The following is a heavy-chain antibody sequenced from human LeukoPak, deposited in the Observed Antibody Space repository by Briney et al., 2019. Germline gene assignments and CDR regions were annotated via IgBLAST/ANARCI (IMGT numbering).Heavy chain of an antibody. CDR3: TRMTTGHDY. Sequence: SESLSLTCAVSGVSFNDYYWSWVRQTPGKGLEWIGEINHSGYTNDSPSLKSRVTISIDTSRKQFSLNLRSVTVADTGIYYCTRMTTGHDYWGQGTLVTVSS. CDR2: INHSGYT. V-gene: IGHV4-34*01. CDR1: GVSFNDYY. D-gene: IGHD4-17*01. J-gene: IGHJ4*02.